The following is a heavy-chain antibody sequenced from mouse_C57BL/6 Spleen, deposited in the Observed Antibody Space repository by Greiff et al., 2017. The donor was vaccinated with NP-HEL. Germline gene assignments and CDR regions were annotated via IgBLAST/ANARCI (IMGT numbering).Heavy chain of an antibody. CDR2: ISSGSSTI. D-gene: IGHD1-1*01. Sequence: EVMLVESGGGLVKPGGSLKLSCAASGFTFSDYGMHWVRQAPEKGLEWVAYISSGSSTIYYADTVKGRFTISRDNAKNTLFLQMTSLRSEDTAMYYCARPHYYGSSYWFAYWGKGTLVTVSA. CDR3: ARPHYYGSSYWFAY. V-gene: IGHV5-17*01. J-gene: IGHJ3*01. CDR1: GFTFSDYG.